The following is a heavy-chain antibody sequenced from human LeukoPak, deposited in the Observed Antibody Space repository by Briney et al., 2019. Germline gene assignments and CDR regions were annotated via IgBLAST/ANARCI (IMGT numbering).Heavy chain of an antibody. D-gene: IGHD6-19*01. CDR3: ARAVAGLYYYYGMDV. V-gene: IGHV4-38-2*02. CDR2: IYHSGST. CDR1: GYSISSGYY. Sequence: PSETLSLTCTVSGYSISSGYYWGWIRQPPGKGLEWIGSIYHSGSTYYNPFLKSRVTISVDTSKNQFSLKLSSVTAADTAVYYCARAVAGLYYYYGMDVWGQGTTVTVSS. J-gene: IGHJ6*02.